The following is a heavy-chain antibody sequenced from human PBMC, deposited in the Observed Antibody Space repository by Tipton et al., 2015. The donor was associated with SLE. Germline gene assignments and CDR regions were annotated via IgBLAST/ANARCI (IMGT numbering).Heavy chain of an antibody. CDR1: GGSVSSGGYY. D-gene: IGHD1-1*01. V-gene: IGHV4-61*08. CDR2: FYNPGGS. J-gene: IGHJ4*02. CDR3: ASPTYKGY. Sequence: TLSLTCTVSGGSVSSGGYYWSWIRQHPGKGLEWIGSFYNPGGSKYNPSLKSRITISVDTSKNQFSLKVNSVTAADTAVYYCASPTYKGYWGQGTLVTVSS.